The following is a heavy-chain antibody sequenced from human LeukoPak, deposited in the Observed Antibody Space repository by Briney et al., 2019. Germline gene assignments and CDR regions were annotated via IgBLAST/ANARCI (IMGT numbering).Heavy chain of an antibody. CDR2: ISWDGGST. Sequence: GGSLRLSCAASGFTFDDYAMHWVRQAPGKGLEWVSLISWDGGSTYYADSVKGRFTISRDNSKNSLYLQMNSLRAEDTAMYYCARREYGGNSHLGYWGQGTLVTVSS. CDR1: GFTFDDYA. D-gene: IGHD4-23*01. V-gene: IGHV3-43D*03. J-gene: IGHJ4*02. CDR3: ARREYGGNSHLGY.